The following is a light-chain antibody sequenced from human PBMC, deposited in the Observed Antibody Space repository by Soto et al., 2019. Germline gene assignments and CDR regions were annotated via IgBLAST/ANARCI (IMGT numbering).Light chain of an antibody. CDR1: SSNIGNNY. CDR2: ENN. V-gene: IGLV1-51*02. J-gene: IGLJ1*01. CDR3: GTWDSSLSVYYV. Sequence: QSVLTQPPSVSAAPGQRVTISCSGRSSNIGNNYVSWYQQLPGTAPKLLIYENNKRPSGIPDRFSGSKSGTSATLGITGLQTGDEADYYCGTWDSSLSVYYVFGTGTKLTVL.